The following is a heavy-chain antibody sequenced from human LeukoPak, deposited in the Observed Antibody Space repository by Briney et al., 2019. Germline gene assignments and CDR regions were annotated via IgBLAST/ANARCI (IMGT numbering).Heavy chain of an antibody. D-gene: IGHD3-3*01. Sequence: ASVKVSCKASGYTFTSYDINWMGQATGQGLEWMGWTNPNSGNTGYAQKFQGRVTMTRNTSISTAYMELSSLRSEDTAVYYCARGDDFWTPWGQGTLVTVSS. V-gene: IGHV1-8*01. J-gene: IGHJ5*02. CDR2: TNPNSGNT. CDR3: ARGDDFWTP. CDR1: GYTFTSYD.